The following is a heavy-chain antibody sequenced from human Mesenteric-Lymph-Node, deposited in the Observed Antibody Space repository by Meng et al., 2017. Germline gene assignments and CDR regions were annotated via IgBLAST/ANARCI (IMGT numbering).Heavy chain of an antibody. CDR3: ARVRSDYGDYNDY. D-gene: IGHD4-17*01. Sequence: SETLSLTCTVSGGSISSYYWSWIRQPPGKGLEWIGYIYYSGSTNYNPSLKSRVTISVDTSKNQFSLKLSSVTAADTAVYYCARVRSDYGDYNDYWGQGTLVTVSS. CDR1: GGSISSYY. CDR2: IYYSGST. J-gene: IGHJ4*02. V-gene: IGHV4-59*01.